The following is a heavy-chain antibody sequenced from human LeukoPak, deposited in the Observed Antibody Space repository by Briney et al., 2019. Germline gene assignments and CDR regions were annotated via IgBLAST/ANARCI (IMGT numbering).Heavy chain of an antibody. Sequence: PSETLSLTCAVYGGSFSGYYWSWIRQPPGKGLEWIGEINHSGSTNYNPSLKSRVTISVDTSKNQFSLKLSSVTAADTAVCYCARGRLEVVPAPKSNSFDPWGQGTLVTVSS. J-gene: IGHJ5*02. CDR1: GGSFSGYY. V-gene: IGHV4-34*01. CDR2: INHSGST. D-gene: IGHD2-2*01. CDR3: ARGRLEVVPAPKSNSFDP.